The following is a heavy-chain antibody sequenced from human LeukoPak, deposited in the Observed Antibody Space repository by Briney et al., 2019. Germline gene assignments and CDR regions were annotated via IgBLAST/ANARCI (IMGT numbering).Heavy chain of an antibody. D-gene: IGHD6-13*01. V-gene: IGHV3-23*01. J-gene: IGHJ6*02. CDR2: ISGSGDTT. Sequence: GGSLRLSCAASGFTFSDYQMSWIRQAPGKGLEWVSGISGSGDTTYYADSVKGRFTISRDNSKNTLDLQMNSLRAEDTAVYYCAKAYSSSRWGMEVWGQGTTVTVSS. CDR1: GFTFSDYQ. CDR3: AKAYSSSRWGMEV.